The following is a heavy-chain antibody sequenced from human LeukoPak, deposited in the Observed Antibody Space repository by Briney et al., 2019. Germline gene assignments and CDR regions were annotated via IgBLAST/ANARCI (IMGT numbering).Heavy chain of an antibody. Sequence: PGGSLRLSCAASGFTFSSYGMHWVRQAPGKGLEWVAFIRYDGSNKYYADSVKGRFTISRDNSKNTLYLQMNSLRAEDTAVYYCAKGDHPEYSSSARWFDPWGQGTLVTVSS. CDR2: IRYDGSNK. D-gene: IGHD6-6*01. CDR1: GFTFSSYG. CDR3: AKGDHPEYSSSARWFDP. V-gene: IGHV3-30*02. J-gene: IGHJ5*02.